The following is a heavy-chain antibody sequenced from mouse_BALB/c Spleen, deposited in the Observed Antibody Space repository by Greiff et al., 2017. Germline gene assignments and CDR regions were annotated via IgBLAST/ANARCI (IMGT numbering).Heavy chain of an antibody. Sequence: VKLVESGAELVRPGTSVKISCKASGYTFTNYWLGWVKQRPGHGLEWIGDIYPGGGYTNYNEKFKGKATLTADTSSSTAYMQLSSLTSEDSAVYFCAREGDFDYWGQGTTLTVSS. V-gene: IGHV1-63*02. CDR1: GYTFTNYW. CDR2: IYPGGGYT. CDR3: AREGDFDY. J-gene: IGHJ2*01.